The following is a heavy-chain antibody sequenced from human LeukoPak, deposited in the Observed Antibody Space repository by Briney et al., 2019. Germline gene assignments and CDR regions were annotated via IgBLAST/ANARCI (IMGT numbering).Heavy chain of an antibody. CDR2: INSDGSST. J-gene: IGHJ5*02. CDR1: GFTFSSYW. CDR3: VRKMRSGNWFDP. V-gene: IGHV3-74*01. Sequence: GGSLRLSCAASGFTFSSYWMHRVRQAPGKGLVWVSRINSDGSSTSYADSVKGRFTISRDNAKNTLYLQMNSLRAEDTAVYYCVRKMRSGNWFDPWGQGTLVTVSS. D-gene: IGHD5-24*01.